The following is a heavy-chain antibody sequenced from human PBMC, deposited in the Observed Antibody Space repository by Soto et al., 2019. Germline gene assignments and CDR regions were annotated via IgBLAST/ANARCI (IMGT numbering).Heavy chain of an antibody. Sequence: EVHLVESGGGLVKPGGSLRLSCEASGFTFNNAWMSWIRQAPGKGLEWVGRIKSKTDSGTIDYAAPVKGRFTISRDDSKSTLYLQMNSLKNEDTAVYYCSFQESTTVTTFENWGHGTLVTVSS. CDR1: GFTFNNAW. CDR2: IKSKTDSGTI. J-gene: IGHJ4*01. D-gene: IGHD4-17*01. CDR3: SFQESTTVTTFEN. V-gene: IGHV3-15*01.